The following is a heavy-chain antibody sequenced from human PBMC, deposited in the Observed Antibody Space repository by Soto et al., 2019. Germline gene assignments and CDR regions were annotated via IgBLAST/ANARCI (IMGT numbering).Heavy chain of an antibody. CDR3: ARGALLDCHNDFALDV. D-gene: IGHD3-9*01. V-gene: IGHV1-69*06. Sequence: QVQLVQSGAEVKKPGSSVKVSCKASGDSFNNDGVNWVRQAPGQGLEWVGGIIPHFGPAKYPQKFQGRATITADTTTNPVFMELLSLTSADTAIYYCARGALLDCHNDFALDVWGQGTSVTVSS. J-gene: IGHJ6*02. CDR1: GDSFNNDG. CDR2: IIPHFGPA.